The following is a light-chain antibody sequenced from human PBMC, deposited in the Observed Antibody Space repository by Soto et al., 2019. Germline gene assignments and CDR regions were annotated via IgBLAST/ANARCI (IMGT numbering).Light chain of an antibody. V-gene: IGKV1-5*03. CDR1: QTISSW. CDR2: KAS. CDR3: QQTNTAPWT. J-gene: IGKJ1*01. Sequence: DIQMTQSPSTLSGSVGDRVTITCRASQTISSWLAWYQQKPGKAPKLLIYKASTLKSGVPSRFSGSGSGTEFTLTIDSLQPEDFATYFCQQTNTAPWTFGQGTKVDIK.